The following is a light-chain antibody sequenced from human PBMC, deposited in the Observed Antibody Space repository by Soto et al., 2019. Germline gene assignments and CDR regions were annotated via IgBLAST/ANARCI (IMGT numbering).Light chain of an antibody. CDR2: GAS. CDR3: QQYGSSRFT. CDR1: QSVSSSY. V-gene: IGKV3-20*01. Sequence: EIVLTQSPGTLSLSPGERATLSCRGSQSVSSSYLAWYQQKPGQAPRLLIYGASSRATGIPDRFSGSGSGTVFTLTISRLEPEDFAVYYCQQYGSSRFTFGPGTKVDIK. J-gene: IGKJ3*01.